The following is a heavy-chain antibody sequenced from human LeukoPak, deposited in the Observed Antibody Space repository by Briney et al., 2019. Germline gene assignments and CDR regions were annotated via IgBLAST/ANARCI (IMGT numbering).Heavy chain of an antibody. J-gene: IGHJ3*02. CDR1: GASISSSNW. CDR2: IYHSGST. Sequence: SESLSLTCAVSGASISSSNWWSWVRQPPGKGLEWIGEIYHSGSTNYNPSLKSRVTISVDKSKNQFSLKLSSVTAADTAVYYCARVAAVRGDDAFDIWGQGTMVTVSS. V-gene: IGHV4-4*02. CDR3: ARVAAVRGDDAFDI. D-gene: IGHD3-10*01.